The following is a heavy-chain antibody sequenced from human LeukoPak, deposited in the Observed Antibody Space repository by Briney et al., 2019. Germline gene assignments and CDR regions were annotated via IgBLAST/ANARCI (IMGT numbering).Heavy chain of an antibody. CDR3: ARDLPGLWYFQH. J-gene: IGHJ1*01. CDR2: ISSSSSYI. D-gene: IGHD3-16*01. V-gene: IGHV3-21*01. CDR1: GFTFSSYS. Sequence: PGGSLRLSCAASGFTFSSYSMNWVRQAPGKGLEWVSSISSSSSYIYYADSVKGRFTISRDNAKNSLYLQMNSLRAEDTAVYYCARDLPGLWYFQHWGQGTLVTVSS.